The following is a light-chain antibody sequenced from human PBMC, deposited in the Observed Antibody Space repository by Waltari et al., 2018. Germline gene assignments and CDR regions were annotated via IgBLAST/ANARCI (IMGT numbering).Light chain of an antibody. CDR3: QSYYGTDWV. CDR2: ENN. CDR1: SGSIASNY. V-gene: IGLV6-57*04. J-gene: IGLJ3*02. Sequence: NFMLTQPHSVSESPGKTVTISCTRSSGSIASNYVQWYQQRPGSAPTTVTYENNQIPLGVSYRFSGSIDSSSNSAPLTISGLKAEDEADYYCQSYYGTDWVFGGGTKLTVL.